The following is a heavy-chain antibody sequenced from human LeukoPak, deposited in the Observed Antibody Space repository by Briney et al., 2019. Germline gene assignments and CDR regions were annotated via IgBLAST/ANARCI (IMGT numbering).Heavy chain of an antibody. Sequence: PGGSLRLSCAASGFTFSSYAMSWVRQAPGKGLEWVSAISGSGGSTYYADSVKGRFTISRDNSKNTLYLQMNSLRAEDTAVYYCAVERSWGSSGWRGFDYWGQGTLVTVSS. CDR3: AVERSWGSSGWRGFDY. J-gene: IGHJ4*02. V-gene: IGHV3-23*01. D-gene: IGHD6-19*01. CDR1: GFTFSSYA. CDR2: ISGSGGST.